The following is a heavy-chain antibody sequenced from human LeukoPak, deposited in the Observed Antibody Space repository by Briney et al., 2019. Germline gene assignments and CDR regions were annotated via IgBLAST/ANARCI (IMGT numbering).Heavy chain of an antibody. CDR3: ARDKGYWFDP. CDR2: ISAYNGNT. V-gene: IGHV1-18*04. Sequence: ASVKVSCKASGYTFTSYYMHWVRQAPGQGLEWMRWISAYNGNTDYAQKLQGRVTMTTDTSTSTAYMELRSLRSDDTAVYYCARDKGYWFDPWGQGTLVTVSS. J-gene: IGHJ5*02. CDR1: GYTFTSYY.